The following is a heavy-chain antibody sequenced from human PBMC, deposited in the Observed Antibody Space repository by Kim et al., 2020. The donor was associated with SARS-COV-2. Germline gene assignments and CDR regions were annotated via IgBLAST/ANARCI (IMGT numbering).Heavy chain of an antibody. Sequence: SGPTLVNPTQTLTLTCTFSGFSLSTSGVGVGWIRQPSGKALEWLALIYWDDDKRYSPSLKSRLTITKDTSKNQVVLTMTNMDPVDTATYYCAHRRSGWYVGWFDPWGQGTLVTVSS. CDR1: GFSLSTSGVG. D-gene: IGHD6-19*01. CDR3: AHRRSGWYVGWFDP. CDR2: IYWDDDK. V-gene: IGHV2-5*02. J-gene: IGHJ5*02.